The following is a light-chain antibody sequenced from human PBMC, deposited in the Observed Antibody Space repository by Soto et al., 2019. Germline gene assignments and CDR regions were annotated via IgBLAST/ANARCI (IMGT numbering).Light chain of an antibody. CDR1: QSVDNY. Sequence: IVLTQAPATMSLSPGDRATLSFRASQSVDNYLAWYQQKPDQAPRLLIYDASNRATGIPARFSGSGSGTDFSLTISSLEPEDFAVYYCQQRSNWPLTFGGGTKVDIK. CDR3: QQRSNWPLT. J-gene: IGKJ4*01. V-gene: IGKV3-11*01. CDR2: DAS.